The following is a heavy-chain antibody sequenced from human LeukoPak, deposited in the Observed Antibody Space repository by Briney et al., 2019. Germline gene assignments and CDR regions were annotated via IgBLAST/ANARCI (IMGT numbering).Heavy chain of an antibody. D-gene: IGHD1-14*01. CDR1: GDSISSSVYY. CDR3: ARLTQPPPYYFDY. J-gene: IGHJ4*02. CDR2: INHSGST. Sequence: SETLSLTCTVSGDSISSSVYYWSWIRQPPGKGLEWIGEINHSGSTNYNPSLKSRVTISVDTSKNQFSLKLSSVTAADTAVYYCARLTQPPPYYFDYWGQGTLVTVSS. V-gene: IGHV4-39*07.